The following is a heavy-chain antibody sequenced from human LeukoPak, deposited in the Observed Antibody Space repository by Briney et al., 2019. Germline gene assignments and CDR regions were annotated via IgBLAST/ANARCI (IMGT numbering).Heavy chain of an antibody. CDR3: ARADSSGFPPYYFDY. V-gene: IGHV4-39*07. J-gene: IGHJ4*02. CDR1: GGSISSRYYY. CDR2: INPSGTT. D-gene: IGHD3-22*01. Sequence: SETLSLTCIVSGGSISSRYYYWGWIRQPPGKGLEWIGEINPSGTTNYNPSLKGRVTISVDKSKNQFSLKLSSVTAADTAVYYCARADSSGFPPYYFDYWGQGTLVTVSS.